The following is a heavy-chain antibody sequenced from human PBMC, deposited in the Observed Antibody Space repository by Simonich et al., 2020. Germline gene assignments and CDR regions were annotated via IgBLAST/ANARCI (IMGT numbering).Heavy chain of an antibody. CDR2: INPNSGGT. V-gene: IGHV1-2*06. CDR3: ARDLLTGDYSIRYFDL. D-gene: IGHD7-27*01. Sequence: QVQLVQSGAEVKKPGASVKVSCKASGYTFTGYYMHWVRQAPGQGLEWMGRINPNSGGTNYAQKCQGRVTMTRDTSISTAYRELSRLRSDDTAVYYCARDLLTGDYSIRYFDLWGRGTLVTVSS. CDR1: GYTFTGYY. J-gene: IGHJ2*01.